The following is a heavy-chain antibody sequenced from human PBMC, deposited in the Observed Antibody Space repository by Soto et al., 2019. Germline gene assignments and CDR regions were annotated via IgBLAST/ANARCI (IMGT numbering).Heavy chain of an antibody. V-gene: IGHV4-61*01. CDR3: ARDLRGYSPKIDY. Sequence: LSLTCTVSGDSVNTLTYSWSWIRQPPGKGLEWVGFISYSGSTNYNPSLKSRVAISIDTSKNQFSLRLNSVTVADTAAYYCARDLRGYSPKIDYWGQGTLVTVSS. D-gene: IGHD3-22*01. J-gene: IGHJ4*02. CDR2: ISYSGST. CDR1: GDSVNTLTYS.